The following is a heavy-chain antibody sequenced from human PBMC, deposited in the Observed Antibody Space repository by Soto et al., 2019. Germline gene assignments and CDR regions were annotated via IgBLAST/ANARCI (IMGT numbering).Heavy chain of an antibody. CDR2: ISGSGGST. CDR1: GFTFSSYA. CDR3: AKIPSIAVAGTVDY. D-gene: IGHD6-19*01. J-gene: IGHJ4*02. Sequence: EVQLLESGGGLVQPGGSLRLSCAASGFTFSSYAMSWVRQAPGKGLEWVSAISGSGGSTYYADPVKGRFTISRDNAKNTLYLQMNSLRAEDTAVYYCAKIPSIAVAGTVDYWGQGTLVTVSS. V-gene: IGHV3-23*01.